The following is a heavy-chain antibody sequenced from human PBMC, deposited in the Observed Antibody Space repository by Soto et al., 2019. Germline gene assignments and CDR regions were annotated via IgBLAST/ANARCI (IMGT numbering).Heavy chain of an antibody. CDR2: IYHSGST. CDR3: ATSRPQDYDFWSGYYYLDY. V-gene: IGHV4-4*02. CDR1: GGSISSSNW. Sequence: SETLSLTCAVSGGSISSSNWWSWVRQPPGKGLEWIGEIYHSGSTNYNPSLKSRVTISVDKSKNQFSLKLSSVTAADTAVYYWATSRPQDYDFWSGYYYLDYWGQGTLVTSPQ. D-gene: IGHD3-3*01. J-gene: IGHJ4*02.